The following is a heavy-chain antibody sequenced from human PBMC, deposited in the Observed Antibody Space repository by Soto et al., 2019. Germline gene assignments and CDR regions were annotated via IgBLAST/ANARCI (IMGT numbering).Heavy chain of an antibody. J-gene: IGHJ4*02. V-gene: IGHV1-69*12. CDR3: ASAPSSGWFPIFDY. CDR2: IIPFFGTA. CDR1: GGTFNSYA. Sequence: QVQLVQSGAEVKKPGSSVRVSCKASGGTFNSYAIGWVRQAPGQGLEWMGGIIPFFGTANYAQKFQGRVTITADEYTSTAYMELSSLRSEDTAVYYCASAPSSGWFPIFDYWGQGTLVTVSS. D-gene: IGHD6-19*01.